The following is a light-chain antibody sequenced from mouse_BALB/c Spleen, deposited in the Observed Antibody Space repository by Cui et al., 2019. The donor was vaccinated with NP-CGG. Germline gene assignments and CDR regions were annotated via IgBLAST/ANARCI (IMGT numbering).Light chain of an antibody. CDR1: TGAVTTSNY. V-gene: IGLV1*01. CDR2: GTN. J-gene: IGLJ1*01. Sequence: QAVVTPESALPTSPGETVTLTCRSNTGAVTTSNYANWVQEKPDHLFTGLIGGTNNRVPGVPARFSGSLIGDKAALTITGAQTEDEAIYFCALWYSNHWVFGGGTKLTVL. CDR3: ALWYSNHWV.